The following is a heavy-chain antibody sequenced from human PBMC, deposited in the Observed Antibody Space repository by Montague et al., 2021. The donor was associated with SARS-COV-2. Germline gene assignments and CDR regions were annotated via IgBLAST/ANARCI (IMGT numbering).Heavy chain of an antibody. CDR2: SYHSGTT. CDR1: GYSINSNYY. Sequence: SETLSLTCTVSGYSINSNYYWGWIRQPPGKGLEWIGCSYHSGTTHYHPSLKSRVTISVDTSKNQFSLKLTSLTAADTAIYFCARDRNDGYDRFFDYWGQGTLVTVSS. J-gene: IGHJ4*02. D-gene: IGHD5-12*01. CDR3: ARDRNDGYDRFFDY. V-gene: IGHV4-38-2*02.